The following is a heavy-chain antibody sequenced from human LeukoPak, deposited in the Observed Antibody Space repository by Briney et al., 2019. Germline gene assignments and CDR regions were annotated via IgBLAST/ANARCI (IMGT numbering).Heavy chain of an antibody. J-gene: IGHJ6*02. CDR3: ARVTRYYDILTGFYYSGMDV. CDR1: GFTFSSYS. Sequence: GGSLRLSCAASGFTFSSYSMNWVRQAPGKGLEWVSSISSSSSYIYYADSVKGRFTISRDNAKNSLYLQMNSLRAEDTAVYYCARVTRYYDILTGFYYSGMDVWGQGTTVTVSS. CDR2: ISSSSSYI. D-gene: IGHD3-9*01. V-gene: IGHV3-21*01.